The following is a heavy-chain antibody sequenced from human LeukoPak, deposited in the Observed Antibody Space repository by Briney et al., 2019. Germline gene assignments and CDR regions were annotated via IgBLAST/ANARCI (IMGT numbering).Heavy chain of an antibody. CDR3: ARASRTVTTIDY. J-gene: IGHJ4*02. CDR1: GVSISSYY. CDR2: INHSGST. V-gene: IGHV4-34*01. D-gene: IGHD4-17*01. Sequence: SETLSLTCTVSGVSISSYYWSWIRQPPGKGLEWIGEINHSGSTNYNPSLKSRVTISVDTSKNQFSLKLSSVTAADTAVYYCARASRTVTTIDYWGQGTLVTVSS.